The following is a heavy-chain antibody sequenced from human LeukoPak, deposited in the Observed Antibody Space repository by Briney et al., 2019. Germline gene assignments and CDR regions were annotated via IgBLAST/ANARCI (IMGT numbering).Heavy chain of an antibody. V-gene: IGHV3-21*01. D-gene: IGHD3-10*01. CDR2: ISSSSSYI. CDR1: GFTFSSYT. J-gene: IGHJ4*02. Sequence: GGSLRLSCAASGFTFSSYTMNWVRQAPGKGLEWVSSISSSSSYIHYVDSVKGRFTISRDNAKNSLYLQMNTLRVEDTAVYYCAKLAKYFYGSETYYFFEHWGQGTPVTASS. CDR3: AKLAKYFYGSETYYFFEH.